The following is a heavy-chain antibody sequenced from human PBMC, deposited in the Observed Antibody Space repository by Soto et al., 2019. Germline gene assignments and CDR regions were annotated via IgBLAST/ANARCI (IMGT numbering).Heavy chain of an antibody. CDR3: SRFIMVGGWFDPNYYHGMDV. CDR1: GYTFSNYG. V-gene: IGHV1-18*01. D-gene: IGHD6-19*01. Sequence: QVQLVQSGAEVKKPGASVTVSCKTSGYTFSNYGINWVRQAPGQGLEWMGWISGYNGNTNYAQTVQGRVTMTTDTSPGTIYMELRSLKSDYTAIYYCSRFIMVGGWFDPNYYHGMDVWGQGTTVTVSS. J-gene: IGHJ6*02. CDR2: ISGYNGNT.